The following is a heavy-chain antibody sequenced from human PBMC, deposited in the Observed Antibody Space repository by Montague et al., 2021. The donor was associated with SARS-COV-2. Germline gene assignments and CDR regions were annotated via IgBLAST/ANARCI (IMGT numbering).Heavy chain of an antibody. J-gene: IGHJ6*02. V-gene: IGHV4-31*03. Sequence: TLSLTCTVSGGSLSSGGYYWSWIRQLPGKGLEWLGYFYYSGSTYYNPSLKSRVFISADTSKNQFFLNLTSVTAADAAVYYCARDLGRTGYYYGLDVWGQGTTVTVSS. CDR2: FYYSGST. CDR1: GGSLSSGGYY. D-gene: IGHD3/OR15-3a*01. CDR3: ARDLGRTGYYYGLDV.